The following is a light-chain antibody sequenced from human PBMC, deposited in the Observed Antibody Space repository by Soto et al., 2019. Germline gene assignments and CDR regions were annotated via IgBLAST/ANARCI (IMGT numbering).Light chain of an antibody. J-gene: IGKJ2*01. CDR3: QQRGDRPRT. V-gene: IGKV3-11*01. CDR1: QSVSNY. CDR2: DAS. Sequence: EIVLTQSPAALSLSPGERANLSCRASQSVSNYLAWYQQRPGRAPRLLIYDASHRATGIPARFSGSGSGTDFTLTINSLEPEDFAVYYCQQRGDRPRTFGQGTKLEIK.